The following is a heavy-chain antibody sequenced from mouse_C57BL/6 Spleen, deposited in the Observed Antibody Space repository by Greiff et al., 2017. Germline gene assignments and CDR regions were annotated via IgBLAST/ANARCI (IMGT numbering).Heavy chain of an antibody. CDR2: IRNKANGYTK. D-gene: IGHD2-1*01. J-gene: IGHJ4*01. Sequence: EVKLMESGGGLVQPGGSLSLSCAASGFTFPDYYMSWVRQPPGKALEWLGFIRNKANGYTKEYSASVKGRFTNSRDNSQIILYLQMKALGAEDSATYYCTRYPSFNYYGNLYYAMDYWGQGTSVTVSS. V-gene: IGHV7-3*01. CDR3: TRYPSFNYYGNLYYAMDY. CDR1: GFTFPDYY.